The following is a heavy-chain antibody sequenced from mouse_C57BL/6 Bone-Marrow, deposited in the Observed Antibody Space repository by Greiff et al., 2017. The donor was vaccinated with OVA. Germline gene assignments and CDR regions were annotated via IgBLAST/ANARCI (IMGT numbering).Heavy chain of an antibody. Sequence: VQLQQSGPELVKPGASVKISCKASGYSFTGYYMNWVKQSPEKSLEWIGEINPSTGGTTYNQKFKAKATLTVDKSSSTAYMQLKSLTSEDSAVYYCARKGGPYWYFDVWGTGTTVTVSS. CDR3: ARKGGPYWYFDV. J-gene: IGHJ1*03. V-gene: IGHV1-42*01. CDR2: INPSTGGT. CDR1: GYSFTGYY.